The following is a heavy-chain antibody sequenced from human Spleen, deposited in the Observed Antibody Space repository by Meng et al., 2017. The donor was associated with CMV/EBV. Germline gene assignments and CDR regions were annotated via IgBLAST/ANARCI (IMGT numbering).Heavy chain of an antibody. V-gene: IGHV3-9*01. CDR1: GFTFNDYA. D-gene: IGHD3-3*01. CDR2: ISWNGGTI. CDR3: AKPLYDFWSGYYTAPFDY. Sequence: SLKISCAASGFTFNDYAMVWVRQAPGKGLERVSGISWNGGTIGYADSVKGRFTISRDNAKNSLYLQMNSLRAEDTAVYYCAKPLYDFWSGYYTAPFDYWGQGTLVTVSS. J-gene: IGHJ4*02.